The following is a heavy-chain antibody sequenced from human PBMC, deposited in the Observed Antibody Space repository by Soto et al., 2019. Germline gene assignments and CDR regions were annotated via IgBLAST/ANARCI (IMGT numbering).Heavy chain of an antibody. D-gene: IGHD2-15*01. Sequence: ASVKVSCKASGGTFSSYAISWVRQAPGQGLEWMGGIIPIFGTANYAQKFQGRVTITADESTSTAYMELSSLRSEDTAVYYCARDPRGWFRAFDIWGQGTMVTVSS. CDR1: GGTFSSYA. CDR3: ARDPRGWFRAFDI. CDR2: IIPIFGTA. V-gene: IGHV1-69*13. J-gene: IGHJ3*02.